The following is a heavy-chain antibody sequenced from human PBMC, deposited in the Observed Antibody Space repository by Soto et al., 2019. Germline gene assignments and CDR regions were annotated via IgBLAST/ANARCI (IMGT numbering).Heavy chain of an antibody. J-gene: IGHJ3*02. V-gene: IGHV1-69*13. Sequence: GASVTVSCKASGGTFSSYAISWVRQAPGQGLEWMGGIIPIFGTANYAQKFQGRVTITADESTSTAYMELSSLRSEDTAVYYCARNGILSGGIEGGAFDIWGQGTMVTVSS. CDR2: IIPIFGTA. CDR1: GGTFSSYA. CDR3: ARNGILSGGIEGGAFDI. D-gene: IGHD2-15*01.